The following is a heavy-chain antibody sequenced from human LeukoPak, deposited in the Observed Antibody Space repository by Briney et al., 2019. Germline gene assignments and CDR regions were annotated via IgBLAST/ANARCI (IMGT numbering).Heavy chain of an antibody. CDR3: ARDLRYGYNVGLDY. D-gene: IGHD5-24*01. V-gene: IGHV1-3*04. CDR1: GYTFSNYG. CDR2: INTGNGNT. Sequence: ASVKVACKTSGYTFSNYGMHWVRQAPRQSLEWMGWINTGNGNTKSSQKFQDRVTLTRDTSASTAYMELSSLRSEDTAVYYCARDLRYGYNVGLDYWGQGTLVTVSS. J-gene: IGHJ4*02.